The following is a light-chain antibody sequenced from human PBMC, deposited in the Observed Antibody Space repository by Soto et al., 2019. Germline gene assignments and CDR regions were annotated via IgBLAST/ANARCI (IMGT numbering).Light chain of an antibody. CDR2: AAS. Sequence: DIQMTQSPSSLSASVGDRVTITCRASQSISSYLNWYQQKPGKAPKLLIYAASSLQSGVPSRFSGSGSGTDVTLTVSSLQPEDFAAYYCQQSYSTPLYPFGQGTKLEIK. CDR1: QSISSY. CDR3: QQSYSTPLYP. J-gene: IGKJ2*01. V-gene: IGKV1-39*01.